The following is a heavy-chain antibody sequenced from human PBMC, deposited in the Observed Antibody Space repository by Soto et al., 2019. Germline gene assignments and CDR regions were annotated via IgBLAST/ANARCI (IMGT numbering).Heavy chain of an antibody. CDR1: GGSISSYY. V-gene: IGHV4-59*01. CDR3: ARGVVPATRILRESWFDL. CDR2: IYYSGST. Sequence: SSETLSLTCTVSGGSISSYYWSWIRQPPGKGLEWIGYIYYSGSTNYNPSLKSRVTISVDTSKNQFSLKLSSVTAADTAVYYCARGVVPATRILRESWFDLWGQGTLVTVSS. J-gene: IGHJ5*02. D-gene: IGHD2-2*01.